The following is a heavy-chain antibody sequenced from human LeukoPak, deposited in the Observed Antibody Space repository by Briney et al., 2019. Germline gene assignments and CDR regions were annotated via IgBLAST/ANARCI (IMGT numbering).Heavy chain of an antibody. CDR1: GGSISSYY. CDR3: AREDVTMVRGVRSNWFDP. Sequence: SETLSLTCTVSGGSISSYYGSWSRQPPGKGLEWIGYVYYSGSTNYNPSLKSRVTISVDTSKNQFSLKLSSVTAADTAVYYCAREDVTMVRGVRSNWFDPWGQGTLVTVSS. V-gene: IGHV4-59*01. CDR2: VYYSGST. D-gene: IGHD3-10*01. J-gene: IGHJ5*02.